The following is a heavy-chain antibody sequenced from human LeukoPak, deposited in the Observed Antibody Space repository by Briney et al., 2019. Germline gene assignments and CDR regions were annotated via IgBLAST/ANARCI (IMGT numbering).Heavy chain of an antibody. Sequence: GGSLRLSCAASGFTFSSYWMSWVRQAPGKGLEWVANIKQDGSEKYYVDSVKGRFTISRDNAKNSLYLQMNSLRAEDTAVYYCARVSLWFGELLPDYWGQGTLVTVSS. D-gene: IGHD3-10*01. CDR3: ARVSLWFGELLPDY. CDR2: IKQDGSEK. CDR1: GFTFSSYW. J-gene: IGHJ4*02. V-gene: IGHV3-7*01.